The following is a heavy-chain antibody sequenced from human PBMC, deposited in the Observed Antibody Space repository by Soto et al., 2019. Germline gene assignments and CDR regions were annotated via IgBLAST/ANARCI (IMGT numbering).Heavy chain of an antibody. J-gene: IGHJ4*02. Sequence: GXPVKVSCNAAGYPFSSYGIIWVRQAPGQGLEWMGWISAYNGNTNYAQKLQGRVTMTTDTSTSTAYMELRSLRSDDTAVYYCARRDGYNLDFDYWGQGTLVTVSS. D-gene: IGHD5-12*01. CDR1: GYPFSSYG. V-gene: IGHV1-18*01. CDR3: ARRDGYNLDFDY. CDR2: ISAYNGNT.